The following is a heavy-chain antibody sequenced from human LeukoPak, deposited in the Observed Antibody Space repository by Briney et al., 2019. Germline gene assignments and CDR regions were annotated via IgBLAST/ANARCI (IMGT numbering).Heavy chain of an antibody. Sequence: LPGGSLRLSCAASGFTFSSYGMHWVRQAPGKGLEWVAVISYDGSNKYYADSVKGRFTISRDNSKNTLYLQMNSLRAEDTAVYYCAKDSIVWFGENWPLDYWGQGTLVTVSS. J-gene: IGHJ4*02. D-gene: IGHD3-10*01. CDR2: ISYDGSNK. CDR1: GFTFSSYG. CDR3: AKDSIVWFGENWPLDY. V-gene: IGHV3-30*18.